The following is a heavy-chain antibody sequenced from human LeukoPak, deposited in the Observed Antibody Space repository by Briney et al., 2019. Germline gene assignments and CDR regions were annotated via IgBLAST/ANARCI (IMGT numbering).Heavy chain of an antibody. CDR2: IYHSGST. D-gene: IGHD3-3*01. J-gene: IGHJ5*02. V-gene: IGHV4-4*02. CDR1: GGSISSSNW. CDR3: ARLGGVPSYNWFDP. Sequence: SSETLSLTCAVSGGSISSSNWWSWVRQPPGKGLEWIGEIYHSGSTYYNPSLKSRVTISVDTSKNQFSLKLSSVTAADTAVYYCARLGGVPSYNWFDPWGQGTLVTVSS.